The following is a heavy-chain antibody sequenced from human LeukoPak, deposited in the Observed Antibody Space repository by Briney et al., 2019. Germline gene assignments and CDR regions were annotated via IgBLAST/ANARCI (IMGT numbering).Heavy chain of an antibody. D-gene: IGHD2-2*01. CDR3: ARGMSSTSFMVWFDP. V-gene: IGHV1-18*01. CDR2: IIPYFGKT. Sequence: ASVKVSCKASGGTFSSYAISWVRQAPGQGLEWMGGIIPYFGKTNYAQKLQGRVTMTTDTATSTAYMELRSLRSDDTAVYYCARGMSSTSFMVWFDPWGQGTLVTVSS. J-gene: IGHJ5*02. CDR1: GGTFSSYA.